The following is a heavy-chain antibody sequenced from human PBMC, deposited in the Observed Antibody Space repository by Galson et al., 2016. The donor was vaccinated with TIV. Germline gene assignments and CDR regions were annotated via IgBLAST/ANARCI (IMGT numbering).Heavy chain of an antibody. CDR1: GATFSRYA. D-gene: IGHD3-10*01. CDR3: ARDSVSFGSGSYYPSSFDY. J-gene: IGHJ4*02. Sequence: SVKVFCKASGATFSRYAFNWVRQAPGQGLEWMGRIIPIFDTTNYAQNFQGRVTIIADKSTNTVYMEVSRLRSDDTAVYYCARDSVSFGSGSYYPSSFDYWGQGTLVTAS. CDR2: IIPIFDTT. V-gene: IGHV1-69*06.